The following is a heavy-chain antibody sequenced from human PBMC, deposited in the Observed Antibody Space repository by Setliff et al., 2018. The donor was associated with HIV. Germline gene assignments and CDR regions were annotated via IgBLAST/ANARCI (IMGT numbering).Heavy chain of an antibody. CDR3: SADVPEGVKWLDP. CDR2: ISYDGSNE. Sequence: SCKASGYTLAGYFMHWVRQAPGKGLEWVAVISYDGSNEYYADSVKGRFTISRDNSKNTLYLQMNSLRAEDTAVYYCSADVPEGVKWLDPWGQGILVTVSS. V-gene: IGHV3-30*03. D-gene: IGHD3-10*02. CDR1: GYTLAGYF. J-gene: IGHJ5*02.